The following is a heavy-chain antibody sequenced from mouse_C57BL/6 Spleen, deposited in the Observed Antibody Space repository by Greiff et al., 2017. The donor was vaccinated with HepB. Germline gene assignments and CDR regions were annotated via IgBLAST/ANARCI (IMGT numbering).Heavy chain of an antibody. CDR3: ARNYGSSSFDY. D-gene: IGHD1-1*01. CDR1: GYTFTSYW. V-gene: IGHV1-61*01. CDR2: IYPSDSET. J-gene: IGHJ2*01. Sequence: QVQLQQPGAELVRPGSSVKLSCKASGYTFTSYWMDWVKQRPGQGPEWIGNIYPSDSETHYNQKFKDKATLTVDKSSSTAYMQLSSLTSEDSAVYYCARNYGSSSFDYWGQGTTLTVSS.